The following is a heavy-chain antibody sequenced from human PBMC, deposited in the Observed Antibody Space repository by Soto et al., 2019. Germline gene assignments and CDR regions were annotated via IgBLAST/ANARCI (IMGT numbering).Heavy chain of an antibody. V-gene: IGHV1-18*01. CDR1: GYTFTSYG. CDR2: ISAYNGNT. Sequence: ASVKVSCKASGYTFTSYGISWVRQATGQGLEWMGWISAYNGNTNYAQKLQGRVTMTTDTSTSTAYMELRSLRSDDTAVYYCARVSSLWFGELWEDYWGQGTLVTVSS. CDR3: ARVSSLWFGELWEDY. J-gene: IGHJ4*02. D-gene: IGHD3-10*01.